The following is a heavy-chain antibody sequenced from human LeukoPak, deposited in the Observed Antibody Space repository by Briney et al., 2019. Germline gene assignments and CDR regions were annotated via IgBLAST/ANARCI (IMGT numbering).Heavy chain of an antibody. D-gene: IGHD5-24*01. Sequence: PGGSLRLSCAATGLSVSSNSMSWVRQAPGKGLEWVSVIYGGGSTYYADSVKGRFTISRDTPKNTLYLQMNSLRVEDTAVYYCARDQRNGYNYGAFDIWGQGTMVTVSS. CDR1: GLSVSSNS. J-gene: IGHJ3*02. V-gene: IGHV3-53*01. CDR3: ARDQRNGYNYGAFDI. CDR2: IYGGGST.